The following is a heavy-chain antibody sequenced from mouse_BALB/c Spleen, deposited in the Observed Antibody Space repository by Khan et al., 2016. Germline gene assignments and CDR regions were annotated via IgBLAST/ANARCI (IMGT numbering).Heavy chain of an antibody. CDR1: GFTFSSFG. V-gene: IGHV5-17*02. J-gene: IGHJ4*01. CDR3: ARWHYGSIYAMDY. CDR2: ISSGSSTI. Sequence: EVELVESGGGLVQPGGSRKLSCAASGFTFSSFGMHWVRQAPEKGLEWAAYISSGSSTIYYADTVKGRFTISRDNPKNTLFLQMTSLRSEDTAMSYCARWHYGSIYAMDYWGQGTSVTVSS. D-gene: IGHD1-1*01.